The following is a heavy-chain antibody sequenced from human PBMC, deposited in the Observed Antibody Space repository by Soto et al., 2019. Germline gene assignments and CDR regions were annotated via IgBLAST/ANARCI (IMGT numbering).Heavy chain of an antibody. CDR2: INPSSGGA. CDR1: GYTFTGYY. Sequence: GASVKVSCKASGYTFTGYYLHWVRQAPGQGLEWMGWINPSSGGANIAQKSQGWVTMTRDTSIDTAYMELTRLRSDDTAVYYCARDAAMGDYYHYGMDVWGQGTPVTVSS. J-gene: IGHJ6*02. CDR3: ARDAAMGDYYHYGMDV. D-gene: IGHD5-18*01. V-gene: IGHV1-2*04.